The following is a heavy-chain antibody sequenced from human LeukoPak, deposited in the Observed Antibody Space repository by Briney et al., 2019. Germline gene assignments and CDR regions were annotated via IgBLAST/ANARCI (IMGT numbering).Heavy chain of an antibody. V-gene: IGHV3-21*04. Sequence: PGGSLRLSCAASGFTFSSYSMNWVRQAPGKGLEWVSSISSSSSYIYYADSVKGRFTISRDNSKNTLYLQMNSLRAEDTAVYYCARDQYSGVDYWGQGTLVTVSS. CDR1: GFTFSSYS. D-gene: IGHD1-26*01. CDR2: ISSSSSYI. CDR3: ARDQYSGVDY. J-gene: IGHJ4*02.